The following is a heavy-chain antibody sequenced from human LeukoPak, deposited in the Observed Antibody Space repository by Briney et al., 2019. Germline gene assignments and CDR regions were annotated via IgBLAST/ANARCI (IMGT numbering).Heavy chain of an antibody. CDR1: GGSISSGSYY. J-gene: IGHJ6*03. V-gene: IGHV4-61*02. D-gene: IGHD2-2*02. Sequence: PSETLSLTCTVSGGSISSGSYYWSWIRQPAGKGLEWIGRIYTSGSTNYNPSLKRRVTISVDTSKNQFSLKLSSVTAADTAVYYCARAGGCSSTSCYMEDDYYYYYYMDVWGKGTTVTVSS. CDR3: ARAGGCSSTSCYMEDDYYYYYYMDV. CDR2: IYTSGST.